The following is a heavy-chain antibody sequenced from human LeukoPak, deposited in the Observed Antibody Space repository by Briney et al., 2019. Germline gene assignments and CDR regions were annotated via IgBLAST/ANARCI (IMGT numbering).Heavy chain of an antibody. CDR3: ASLRSRSSWTTFYFDY. Sequence: SETLSLTCTVSGGSISSSDNYWGWIRQLPGKGLEWIGTIYYSGSTYYNPSLKSRVTISVDTSKNQFSLKLSSVTAADTAVYYCASLRSRSSWTTFYFDYWGQGTLVTVSS. J-gene: IGHJ4*02. V-gene: IGHV4-39*01. CDR1: GGSISSSDNY. D-gene: IGHD6-13*01. CDR2: IYYSGST.